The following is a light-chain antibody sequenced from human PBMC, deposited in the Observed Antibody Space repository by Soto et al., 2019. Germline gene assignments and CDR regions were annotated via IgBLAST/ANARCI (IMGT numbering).Light chain of an antibody. CDR1: SSNIRNND. V-gene: IGLV1-36*01. CDR2: HDD. CDR3: ATWDDSINGHV. J-gene: IGLJ3*02. Sequence: QSVLTQPPSMSGALRQRVTISCSGSSSNIRNNDVDWYQQLPGRSPKLLIYHDDLLPSGVSDRFSGSKSGTSASLAISGLQSEDEADYYCATWDDSINGHVFGGGTQLTVL.